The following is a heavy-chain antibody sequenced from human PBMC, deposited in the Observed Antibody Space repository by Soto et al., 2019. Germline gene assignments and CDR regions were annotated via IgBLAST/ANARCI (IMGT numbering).Heavy chain of an antibody. V-gene: IGHV4-31*03. CDR3: ARTDASYYDFWSGYLLFDY. CDR2: IYYSGST. CDR1: GGSISSGGYY. J-gene: IGHJ4*02. D-gene: IGHD3-3*01. Sequence: SETLSLTCTVSGGSISSGGYYWSWIRQHPGKGLEWIGYIYYSGSTYYNPSLKSRVTISVDTSKDQFSLKLSSVTAADTAVYYCARTDASYYDFWSGYLLFDYWGQGTLVTVSS.